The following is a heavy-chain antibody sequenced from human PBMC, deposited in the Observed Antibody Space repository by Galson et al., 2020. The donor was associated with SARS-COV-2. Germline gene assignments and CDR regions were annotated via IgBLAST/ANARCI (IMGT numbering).Heavy chain of an antibody. J-gene: IGHJ4*02. CDR2: IFYSGFT. CDR3: ASGLGGDY. Sequence: SETLSLTCTVSGGSITSDDSYWSWIRQHPRKGLEWIGYIFYSGFTYYNPSLRSRVTMSLDTSKNQFSLKLNSVTAADTAVYYCASGLGGDYWGQGTLVTVSS. CDR1: GGSITSDDSY. V-gene: IGHV4-31*03. D-gene: IGHD1-26*01.